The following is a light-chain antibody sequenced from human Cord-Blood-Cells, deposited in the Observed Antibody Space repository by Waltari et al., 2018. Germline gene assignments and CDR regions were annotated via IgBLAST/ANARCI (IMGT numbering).Light chain of an antibody. CDR1: QSISSY. V-gene: IGKV1-39*01. Sequence: DIQMTQSPSSLSASVGDRVTITCRASQSISSYLNWYQQKPGKAPKLLIYAASSLQSGVPSRFSSSGAGTDSTLTISSLQPEDFATYYCQQSYSTPFTFGPGTKVDIK. CDR3: QQSYSTPFT. J-gene: IGKJ3*01. CDR2: AAS.